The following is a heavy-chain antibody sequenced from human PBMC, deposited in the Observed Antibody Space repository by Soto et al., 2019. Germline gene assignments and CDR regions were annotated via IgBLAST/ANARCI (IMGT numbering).Heavy chain of an antibody. J-gene: IGHJ4*02. CDR3: VRERYAGFEY. D-gene: IGHD2-2*01. V-gene: IGHV3-72*01. Sequence: EGQLVESGGGLVQPGGSLRLSCTSSEFSLSGQYLDWFRQAPGQGLEWVGRTVNKDFSYTTEYAAAVKGRFTISRDDSENSLYLQMTSLRTEDTAVYYCVRERYAGFEYWGQGALVTVSS. CDR1: EFSLSGQY. CDR2: TVNKDFSYTT.